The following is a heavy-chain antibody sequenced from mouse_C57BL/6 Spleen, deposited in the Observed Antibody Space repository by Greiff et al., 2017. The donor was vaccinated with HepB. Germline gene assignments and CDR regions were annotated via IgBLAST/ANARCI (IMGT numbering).Heavy chain of an antibody. V-gene: IGHV1-61*01. J-gene: IGHJ3*01. Sequence: QVQLQQPGAELVRPGSSVKLSCKASGYTFTSYWMDWVKQRPGQGLEWIGNIYPSDSETHYNQKFKDKATLTVDKYSSTAYMQLSSLTSEDSAVYYCARGGSSDFADGGQGTLVTVSA. CDR3: ARGGSSDFAD. D-gene: IGHD1-1*01. CDR2: IYPSDSET. CDR1: GYTFTSYW.